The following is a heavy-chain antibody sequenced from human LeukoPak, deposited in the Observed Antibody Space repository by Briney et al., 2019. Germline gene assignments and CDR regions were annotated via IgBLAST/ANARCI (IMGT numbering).Heavy chain of an antibody. J-gene: IGHJ4*02. V-gene: IGHV4-39*01. CDR1: GGSISSSSYY. CDR2: IYYSGST. D-gene: IGHD1-26*01. CDR3: ARHRHRVGAFRGYFDS. Sequence: SETLSLTCTVSGGSISSSSYYWGWLRQPPGKGLEWIGSIYYSGSTYYNPSLKSRVTISVDTSKNQFALKLSSVNAADTAVYYCARHRHRVGAFRGYFDSWGQGTLVTVSS.